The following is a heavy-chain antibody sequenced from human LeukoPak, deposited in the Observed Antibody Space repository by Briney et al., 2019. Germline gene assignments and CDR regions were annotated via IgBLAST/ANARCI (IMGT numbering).Heavy chain of an antibody. CDR3: AKEVAAGTSDY. J-gene: IGHJ4*02. Sequence: HPGGSLRLSCAASGFTVSSNYMSWVRQAPGKGLEWVSVIYSGGSTYYADSVKGRFTISRDNSKNTLYLQMNSLRAEDTAVYYCAKEVAAGTSDYWGRGTLVTVSS. D-gene: IGHD6-13*01. CDR2: IYSGGST. V-gene: IGHV3-53*01. CDR1: GFTVSSNY.